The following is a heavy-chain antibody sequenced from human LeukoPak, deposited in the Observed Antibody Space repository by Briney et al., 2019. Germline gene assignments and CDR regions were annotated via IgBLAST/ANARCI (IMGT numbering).Heavy chain of an antibody. CDR2: ISSSSSTI. Sequence: GGSLRLSCAASGFTFSSYSMNWVRQAPGKGLEWVSYISSSSSTIYYADSVKGRFTISRDNAKNSLYLQMNSLRAEDTAVYYCARPAHEGYFDYWGQGTLVTVSS. CDR1: GFTFSSYS. J-gene: IGHJ4*02. CDR3: ARPAHEGYFDY. V-gene: IGHV3-48*01.